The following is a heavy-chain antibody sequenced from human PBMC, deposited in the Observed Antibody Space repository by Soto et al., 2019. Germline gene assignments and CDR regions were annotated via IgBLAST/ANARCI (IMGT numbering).Heavy chain of an antibody. CDR3: ARGRLISLYYFDY. CDR2: IKPDESEK. J-gene: IGHJ4*02. CDR1: GFPITVYW. Sequence: SLRLSCAASGFPITVYWMSWVRQAPGKGLEWVANIKPDESEKYYVDSVKGRFTISRDNAKNSLYLQMDSLRTEDTAVYFCARGRLISLYYFDYWGQGTLVTVSS. D-gene: IGHD2-15*01. V-gene: IGHV3-7*01.